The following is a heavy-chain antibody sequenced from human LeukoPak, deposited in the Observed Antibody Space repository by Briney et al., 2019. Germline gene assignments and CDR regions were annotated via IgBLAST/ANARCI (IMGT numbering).Heavy chain of an antibody. Sequence: SETLSLTCAVYGGSFSGYYWSWIRQPPGKGLEWIGEINHSGSTNYNPSLKSRVTISVDTSKNQFSLKLSSVTAADTAVYYCARHSPYSSSWYRGYFDYWGQGILVTVSS. V-gene: IGHV4-34*01. D-gene: IGHD6-13*01. CDR3: ARHSPYSSSWYRGYFDY. J-gene: IGHJ4*02. CDR1: GGSFSGYY. CDR2: INHSGST.